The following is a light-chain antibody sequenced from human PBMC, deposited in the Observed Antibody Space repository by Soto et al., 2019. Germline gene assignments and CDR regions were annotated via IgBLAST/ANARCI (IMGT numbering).Light chain of an antibody. V-gene: IGKV3-20*01. J-gene: IGKJ4*01. Sequence: EIVLTQSPGTLSLSPGERATLSCTASQSVSRTYLAWYQQKPSQAPRLLIYGSSSRATGIPDRFSGSGSGTDFTLTISRLEPEDFAMYYCQQYGSSPPLTFGGGTKVEIK. CDR1: QSVSRTY. CDR2: GSS. CDR3: QQYGSSPPLT.